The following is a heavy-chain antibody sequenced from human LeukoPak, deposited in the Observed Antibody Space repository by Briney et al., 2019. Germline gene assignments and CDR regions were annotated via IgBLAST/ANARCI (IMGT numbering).Heavy chain of an antibody. Sequence: MPSQTLSLTCTVSGGSISSGGYYWSWIRQHPGKGLEWIGYIYYSGSTYYSPSLKSRVTISVDTSKNQFSLKLSSVTAADTAVYYCARDALTGMAGDPSYYYYGMDVWGKGTTVTVSS. D-gene: IGHD3-9*01. J-gene: IGHJ6*04. V-gene: IGHV4-31*03. CDR2: IYYSGST. CDR3: ARDALTGMAGDPSYYYYGMDV. CDR1: GGSISSGGYY.